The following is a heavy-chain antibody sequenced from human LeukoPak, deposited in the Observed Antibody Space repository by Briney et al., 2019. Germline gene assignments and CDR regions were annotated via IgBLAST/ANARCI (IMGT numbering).Heavy chain of an antibody. J-gene: IGHJ4*02. CDR1: GYTFTSYG. V-gene: IGHV1-46*01. Sequence: ASVKVSCKAAGYTFTSYGISWVRQAPGLGLEWMGMINPSSGSTSYAQKFQGRVTMTRDTSTSTVYMELSSLRSEDTAVYYCARYYDSSACLDYWGQGTLVTVPS. D-gene: IGHD3-22*01. CDR2: INPSSGST. CDR3: ARYYDSSACLDY.